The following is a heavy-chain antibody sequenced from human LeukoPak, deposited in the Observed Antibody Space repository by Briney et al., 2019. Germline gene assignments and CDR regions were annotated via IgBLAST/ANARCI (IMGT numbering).Heavy chain of an antibody. CDR3: ARLTYGSGSYYIGY. D-gene: IGHD3-10*01. CDR2: IYTSGST. V-gene: IGHV4-4*09. J-gene: IGHJ4*02. Sequence: PSETLSLTCTVSGGSISSYYWSWIRQPPGKGLEWIGYIYTSGSTNYNPSLKSRVTISVDTSKNQFSLKLSSVTAADTAVYYCARLTYGSGSYYIGYWGQGTLVTVSS. CDR1: GGSISSYY.